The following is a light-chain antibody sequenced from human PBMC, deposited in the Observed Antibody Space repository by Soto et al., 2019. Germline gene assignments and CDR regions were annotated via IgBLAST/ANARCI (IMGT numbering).Light chain of an antibody. J-gene: IGKJ5*01. V-gene: IGKV3-15*01. CDR2: GAS. CDR3: QQYNNWPPIT. CDR1: QSVSSN. Sequence: EMVVTQSPATLSGSPGERATLSCRASQSVSSNFAWYQQKPGHAPTLLIYGASTRATGIPARFSGSGSGTEFTLTISSLQSEDFAVYYCQQYNNWPPITFGQGTRLEIK.